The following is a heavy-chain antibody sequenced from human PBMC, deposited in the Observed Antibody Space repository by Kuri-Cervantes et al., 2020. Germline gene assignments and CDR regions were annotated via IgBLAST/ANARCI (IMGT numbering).Heavy chain of an antibody. D-gene: IGHD3-10*01. Sequence: SETLSLTCAVSGYSISSGYYWGWIRQPPGKGLEWIGSIYHSGSTYYNPSLKSRVTISVDRSKNPFSLKLNSVTVAATAVYYCARGDYYVSLDVWGKGTTVTVSS. CDR3: ARGDYYVSLDV. J-gene: IGHJ6*04. CDR1: GYSISSGYY. V-gene: IGHV4-38-2*01. CDR2: IYHSGST.